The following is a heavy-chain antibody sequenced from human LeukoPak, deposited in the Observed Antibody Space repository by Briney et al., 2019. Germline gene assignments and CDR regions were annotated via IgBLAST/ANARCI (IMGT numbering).Heavy chain of an antibody. D-gene: IGHD5-24*01. V-gene: IGHV4-39*01. CDR3: ARGRDGYNFLNRGEYYYFDY. Sequence: SETLSLTCTVSGGSISSGSYYWGWIRQPPGKGLEWIGSIYYSGSTYYNPSLKSRVTISVDTSKNQFSLKLNSVTAADTAVYYCARGRDGYNFLNRGEYYYFDYWGQGTLVTVSS. CDR2: IYYSGST. CDR1: GGSISSGSYY. J-gene: IGHJ4*02.